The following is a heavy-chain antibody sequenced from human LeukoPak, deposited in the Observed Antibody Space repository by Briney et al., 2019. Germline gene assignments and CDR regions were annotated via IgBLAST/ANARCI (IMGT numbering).Heavy chain of an antibody. CDR2: IYTSGST. CDR3: ASHGNYDYGDSHFDY. Sequence: SETLSLTCTVSGYSISSISSYYWSWIRQPAGKGLEWIGRIYTSGSTNYNPSLKSRVTMSVDTSKNQFSLKLSSVTAADTAVYYCASHGNYDYGDSHFDYWGQGTLVTVSS. CDR1: GYSISSISSYY. D-gene: IGHD4-17*01. J-gene: IGHJ4*02. V-gene: IGHV4-4*07.